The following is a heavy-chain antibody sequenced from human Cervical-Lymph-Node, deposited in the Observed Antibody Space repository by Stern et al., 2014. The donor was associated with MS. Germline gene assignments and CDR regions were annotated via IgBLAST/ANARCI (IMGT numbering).Heavy chain of an antibody. V-gene: IGHV2-5*02. D-gene: IGHD2-2*01. J-gene: IGHJ4*02. CDR3: ATHAPGVVPAALDY. Sequence: QITLKESGPTLVKPTQTLTLTCTFSGFSLSTSGVGVGWIRQPPGKALEWLAFIYWDDSKRYSPSLKNRLTITKDTSKNQVVPTMNNMDPVDTATFYCATHAPGVVPAALDYWGQGTLVTVS. CDR2: IYWDDSK. CDR1: GFSLSTSGVG.